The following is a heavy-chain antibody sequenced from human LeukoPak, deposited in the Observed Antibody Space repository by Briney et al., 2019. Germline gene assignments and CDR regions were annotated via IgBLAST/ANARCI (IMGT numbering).Heavy chain of an antibody. CDR1: GYSFIRNW. V-gene: IGHV5-51*01. CDR3: ARLSTSATYFEF. CDR2: IYPGDSDT. Sequence: GESLKISCKGSGYSFIRNWIGWVRQMPGKGLEWMAIIYPGDSDTRYSPSFQGQVTISADKSISTAYLQWSSLTASDTAMYYCARLSTSATYFEFWGQGTLVTVSS. J-gene: IGHJ4*02. D-gene: IGHD2-15*01.